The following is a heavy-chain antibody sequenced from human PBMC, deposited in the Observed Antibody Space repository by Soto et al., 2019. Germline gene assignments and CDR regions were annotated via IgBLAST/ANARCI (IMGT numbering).Heavy chain of an antibody. CDR1: GDTFNFYS. Sequence: QVQLVQSGAEVKRPGSSVKVSCKASGDTFNFYSINWVRQAPGLGLEWMGRVNPIVSMSNYAQKFQGRVTMHADKSTSTAYMELSRLRSEDTAIYYCASSYGSGYRAFDYWGQGALVTVSS. CDR3: ASSYGSGYRAFDY. CDR2: VNPIVSMS. V-gene: IGHV1-69*02. J-gene: IGHJ4*02. D-gene: IGHD3-10*01.